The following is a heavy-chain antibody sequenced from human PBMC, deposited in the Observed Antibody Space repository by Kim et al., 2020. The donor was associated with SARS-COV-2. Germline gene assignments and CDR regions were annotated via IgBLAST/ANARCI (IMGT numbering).Heavy chain of an antibody. CDR3: ARGSSWPEYFDY. D-gene: IGHD6-13*01. V-gene: IGHV4-39*01. Sequence: YNPSLKSRVTISVDTSKNQFSLKLSSVTAADTAVYYCARGSSWPEYFDYWGQGTLVTVSS. J-gene: IGHJ4*02.